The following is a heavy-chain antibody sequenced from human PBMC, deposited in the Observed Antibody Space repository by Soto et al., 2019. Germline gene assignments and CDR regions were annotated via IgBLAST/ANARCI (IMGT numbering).Heavy chain of an antibody. CDR1: GGSFSGYY. D-gene: IGHD2-2*01. CDR2: INHSEST. CDR3: ARISPSTGRGYGYCSSTSCQRDDAFDI. J-gene: IGHJ3*02. V-gene: IGHV4-34*01. Sequence: QVQLQQWGAGLLKPSETLSLTCAVYGGSFSGYYWSWIRQPPGKGLEWLGEINHSESTNYNPSLKSRVTISVDTSKNQFSLKLSSVTAADTAVYYCARISPSTGRGYGYCSSTSCQRDDAFDIWGQGTMVTVSS.